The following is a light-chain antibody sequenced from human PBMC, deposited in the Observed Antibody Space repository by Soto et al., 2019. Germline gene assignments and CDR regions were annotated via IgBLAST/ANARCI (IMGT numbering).Light chain of an antibody. CDR3: CSYAGSYV. CDR1: SSDVGSYDL. CDR2: EGS. Sequence: QSALTQPASVSGSPGQSITISCTGTSSDVGSYDLVSWYQHHPGKAPKLMIYEGSKRPSGVSNRFSGSKSANTASLTISGLQAEHEADYYCCSYAGSYVFGSGTKVTVL. J-gene: IGLJ1*01. V-gene: IGLV2-23*01.